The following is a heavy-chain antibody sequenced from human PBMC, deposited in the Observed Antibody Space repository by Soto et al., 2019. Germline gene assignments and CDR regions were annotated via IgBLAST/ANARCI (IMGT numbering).Heavy chain of an antibody. D-gene: IGHD3-16*01. J-gene: IGHJ4*02. CDR3: ARVGDYVWKTYKSEF. CDR2: IXXXXST. CDR1: GGSISSGGSS. V-gene: IGHV4-30-2*01. Sequence: TLTLSCAVSGGSISSGGSSWSWIRQPXGKGLEWIGXIXXXXSTXXNXSXXXXXXXSVARXXTQXSXKMSSVTAADTAVYSCARVGDYVWKTYKSEFWGQGTLVTVSS.